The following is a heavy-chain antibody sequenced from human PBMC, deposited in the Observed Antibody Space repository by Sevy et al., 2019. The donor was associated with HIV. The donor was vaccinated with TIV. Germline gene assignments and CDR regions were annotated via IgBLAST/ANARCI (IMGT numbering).Heavy chain of an antibody. D-gene: IGHD3-22*01. CDR1: GYTFTNYG. CDR3: ARDESFSLIVVDLDY. CDR2: ISAYNGNT. J-gene: IGHJ4*02. Sequence: ASVKVSCKASGYTFTNYGVTWVRQAPGQGLEWMGWISAYNGNTKYAEKLQDRVTMTTDTATNTAYMELRSLRSDETAVYYCARDESFSLIVVDLDYWGQGTLVTVSS. V-gene: IGHV1-18*01.